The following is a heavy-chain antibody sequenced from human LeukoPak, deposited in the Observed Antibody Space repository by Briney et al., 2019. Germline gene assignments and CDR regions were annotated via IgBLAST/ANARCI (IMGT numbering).Heavy chain of an antibody. V-gene: IGHV3-7*01. CDR2: IKQDGSEK. Sequence: GGSLRLSCAASGFTFSGNWMSWVRQAPGKGLEWVANIKQDGSEKYCVDSVKGRFTISRDNAKNSVYVQMNSLRAEDTAVYYCARGRSMDVWGQGTTVTVSS. CDR3: ARGRSMDV. CDR1: GFTFSGNW. J-gene: IGHJ6*02.